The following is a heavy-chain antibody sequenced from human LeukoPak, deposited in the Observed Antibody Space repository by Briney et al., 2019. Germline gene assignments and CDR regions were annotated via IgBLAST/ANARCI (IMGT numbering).Heavy chain of an antibody. J-gene: IGHJ4*02. CDR1: GGSFSGYY. Sequence: SETLSLTCAVYGGSFSGYYWSWIRQPPGKGLEWIGEINHSGSTNYNPSLRSRVTISVDTSKNQFSLKLSSVAAADTAVYYCARGRSSSGYDYWGQGTLVTVSS. D-gene: IGHD6-19*01. CDR2: INHSGST. CDR3: ARGRSSSGYDY. V-gene: IGHV4-34*01.